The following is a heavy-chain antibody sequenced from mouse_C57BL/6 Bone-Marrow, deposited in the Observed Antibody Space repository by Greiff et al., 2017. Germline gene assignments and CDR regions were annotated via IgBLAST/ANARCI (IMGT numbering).Heavy chain of an antibody. V-gene: IGHV1-55*01. Sequence: QLQQPLSPLFPPFSSFNISCNSSAYTFTSYLITWVKQRPGQGLEWIGDIYPGSGSTNYNEKFKSKATLTVDTSSSTAYMQLSSLTSEDSAVYYCATYYFDYWGQGTTLTVSS. CDR1: AYTFTSYL. CDR2: IYPGSGST. CDR3: ATYYFDY. J-gene: IGHJ2*01.